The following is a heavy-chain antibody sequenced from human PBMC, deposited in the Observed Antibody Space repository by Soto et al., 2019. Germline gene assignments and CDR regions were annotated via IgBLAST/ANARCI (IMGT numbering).Heavy chain of an antibody. CDR3: AKDRYCSGGSCFDAFDI. Sequence: GGSLRLSCAASGFTFSSYAMSWVRQAPGKGLEWVSAISGSGGSTYYADSVKGRFTISRDNSKNTLYLQMNSLRAEDTAVYYCAKDRYCSGGSCFDAFDIWGQGTMVTVAS. J-gene: IGHJ3*02. CDR1: GFTFSSYA. D-gene: IGHD2-15*01. CDR2: ISGSGGST. V-gene: IGHV3-23*01.